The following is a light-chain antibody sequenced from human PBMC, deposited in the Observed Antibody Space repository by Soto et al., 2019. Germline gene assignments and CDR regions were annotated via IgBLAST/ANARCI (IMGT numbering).Light chain of an antibody. Sequence: DIKMTQSPSAVSASLGDRVTITCRASQGITYWLAWYQQRPGKAPKCLIYAASILEAGISSRFSGSGSGTNFTLTISNLQPGDSATYFCQQANSFPLTFGQGTRLEIK. CDR1: QGITYW. V-gene: IGKV1-12*01. J-gene: IGKJ5*01. CDR2: AAS. CDR3: QQANSFPLT.